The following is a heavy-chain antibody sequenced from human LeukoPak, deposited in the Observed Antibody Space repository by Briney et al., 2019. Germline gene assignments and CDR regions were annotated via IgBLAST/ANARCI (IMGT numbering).Heavy chain of an antibody. D-gene: IGHD2-15*01. CDR3: ARDRGIRDVVVVAATLTN. CDR2: INPNSGGT. Sequence: ASVKDTCKASGYTFTGHYMHWVRQAPGQGLEWMGWINPNSGGTNYAQKFQGRVTMTRDTSISTAYMELSRLRSDDTAVYYCARDRGIRDVVVVAATLTNWGQGTLVTVSS. V-gene: IGHV1-2*02. J-gene: IGHJ4*02. CDR1: GYTFTGHY.